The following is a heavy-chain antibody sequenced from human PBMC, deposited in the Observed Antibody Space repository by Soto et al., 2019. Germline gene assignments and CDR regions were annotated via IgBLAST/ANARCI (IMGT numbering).Heavy chain of an antibody. D-gene: IGHD6-19*01. Sequence: GASVKVSCKASGYTFTSYDINWVRQATGQGLEWMGWMNPNSGNTGYAQKFQGRVTMTRNTSISTAYMELSSLRSEDTAVYYCARYFSGLYNLYYYGMDVWGQGTTVTVSS. CDR1: GYTFTSYD. CDR3: ARYFSGLYNLYYYGMDV. CDR2: MNPNSGNT. V-gene: IGHV1-8*01. J-gene: IGHJ6*02.